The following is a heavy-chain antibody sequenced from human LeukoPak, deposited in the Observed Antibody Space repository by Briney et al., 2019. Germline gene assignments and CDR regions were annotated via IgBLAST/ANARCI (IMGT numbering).Heavy chain of an antibody. V-gene: IGHV3-43*02. Sequence: GGSLRLSCAASAFAFDDYAMHWVRQAPGKGLEWVSLISGDGGSTYYADSVKGRFTISRDNSKTSLYLQMNSLRTEDTALYYCAKAHPSRLSLRVLDYWGQGTLVTVSS. CDR1: AFAFDDYA. J-gene: IGHJ4*02. CDR3: AKAHPSRLSLRVLDY. D-gene: IGHD3-22*01. CDR2: ISGDGGST.